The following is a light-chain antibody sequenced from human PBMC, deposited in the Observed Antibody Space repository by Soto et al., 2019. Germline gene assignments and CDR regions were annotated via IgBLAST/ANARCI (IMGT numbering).Light chain of an antibody. V-gene: IGKV1-39*01. CDR3: QQSYNTPET. CDR1: QSIDSY. J-gene: IGKJ2*01. Sequence: DIQMTQSPSSLSASVGDRVTITCRASQSIDSYLNWYQQKPGKAPKLLIYAASSLQSGVPSRFSGSGSGTDFTLTISSLQPEDFATYYCQQSYNTPETFGQGTKLEIK. CDR2: AAS.